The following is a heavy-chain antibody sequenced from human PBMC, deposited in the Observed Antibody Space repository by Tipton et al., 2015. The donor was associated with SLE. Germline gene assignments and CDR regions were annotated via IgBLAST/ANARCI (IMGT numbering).Heavy chain of an antibody. CDR1: GGSIKSSSYY. V-gene: IGHV4-39*07. D-gene: IGHD6-6*01. Sequence: TLSLTCTVSGGSIKSSSYYWGWIRQSPGKGLEWTGFTFSSAITYYNPSLRSRSTISIDTSKNQFSLHLTSVTAADTAVYYCARPPSYISPSEVLFDSWGQGMLVTVSS. CDR3: ARPPSYISPSEVLFDS. CDR2: TFSSAIT. J-gene: IGHJ4*02.